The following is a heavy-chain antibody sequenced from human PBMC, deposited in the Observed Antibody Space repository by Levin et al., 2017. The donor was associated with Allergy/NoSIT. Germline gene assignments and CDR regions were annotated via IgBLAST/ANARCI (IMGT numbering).Heavy chain of an antibody. CDR1: GFSFNAYT. Sequence: GGSLRLSCAASGFSFNAYTMNWVRQAPGKGLECLSYISADSSAIDYADSVKGRFTISRDNAKKSLYLQMNSLRDEDTAVYYCARNYNYAFDYWGQGILVTVSS. D-gene: IGHD5-18*01. CDR2: ISADSSAI. J-gene: IGHJ4*02. CDR3: ARNYNYAFDY. V-gene: IGHV3-48*02.